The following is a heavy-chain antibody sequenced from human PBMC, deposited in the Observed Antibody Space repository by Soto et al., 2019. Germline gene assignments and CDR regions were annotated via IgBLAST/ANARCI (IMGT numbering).Heavy chain of an antibody. D-gene: IGHD3-9*01. J-gene: IGHJ5*02. CDR1: GYTFTSYD. Sequence: ASVKVSCKASGYTFTSYDINWVRQATGQGLEWMGWMNPNSGNTGYAQKFQGRVTMTRNTSISTAYMELSSLRSEDTAVYYCARDGNTYYDILTGYDGFDPWGQGTLVTVSS. V-gene: IGHV1-8*01. CDR2: MNPNSGNT. CDR3: ARDGNTYYDILTGYDGFDP.